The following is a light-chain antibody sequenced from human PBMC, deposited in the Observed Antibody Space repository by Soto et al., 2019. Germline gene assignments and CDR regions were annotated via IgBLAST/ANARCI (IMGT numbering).Light chain of an antibody. CDR1: QSVSGW. Sequence: DIQITQSPSTLSASVGDRVTITCRASQSVSGWLAWYQQKPGKAPKILIYKASSLESGVPSRFSGSGSGTEFTLTISSLQPDDFATYYCQQYSTYTPRTFGQGTKVDIK. CDR2: KAS. J-gene: IGKJ1*01. CDR3: QQYSTYTPRT. V-gene: IGKV1-5*03.